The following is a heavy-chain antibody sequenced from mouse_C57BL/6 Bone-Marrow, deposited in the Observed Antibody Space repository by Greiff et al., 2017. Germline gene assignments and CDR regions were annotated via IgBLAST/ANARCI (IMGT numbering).Heavy chain of an antibody. CDR3: ARNDYGTHCCVDV. Sequence: EVMLVESGGGLVKPGGSLQLSCAASGFTFSDYGMHWVRQAPEKGLEWVAYISSGSSTIYYAATVKGRFTISRDKAKNTLFLQMRSLRSEETAMYYCARNDYGTHCCVDVWGTGTTVTVSS. J-gene: IGHJ1*03. CDR1: GFTFSDYG. D-gene: IGHD1-1*01. CDR2: ISSGSSTI. V-gene: IGHV5-17*01.